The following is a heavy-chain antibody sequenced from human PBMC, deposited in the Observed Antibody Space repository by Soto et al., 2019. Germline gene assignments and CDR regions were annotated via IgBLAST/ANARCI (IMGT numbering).Heavy chain of an antibody. J-gene: IGHJ6*03. D-gene: IGHD2-2*01. Sequence: PGGSLRLSCAASGFTFSSYAMHWVRQAPGKGLEYVSAISSNGGSTYYANSVKRRFTISRDNSKNTLYLQMGSLRAEDMAVYYCARSYLYCSSTSCHGDYYYYMDVWGKGTTVTVSS. CDR2: ISSNGGST. CDR3: ARSYLYCSSTSCHGDYYYYMDV. CDR1: GFTFSSYA. V-gene: IGHV3-64*01.